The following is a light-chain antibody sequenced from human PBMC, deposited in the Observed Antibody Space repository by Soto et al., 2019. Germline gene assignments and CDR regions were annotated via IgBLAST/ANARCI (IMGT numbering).Light chain of an antibody. V-gene: IGKV1-12*01. Sequence: DIQMTQSPSSVSASVGDSVTITCRANQVINNLLAWYQQKPGKAPKLLIYSTSKVQSGAPSRFSGGRSGTDFTLTISSLQTEDFATYYCQQANSFPWTFGQGTRVDIK. J-gene: IGKJ1*01. CDR2: STS. CDR3: QQANSFPWT. CDR1: QVINNL.